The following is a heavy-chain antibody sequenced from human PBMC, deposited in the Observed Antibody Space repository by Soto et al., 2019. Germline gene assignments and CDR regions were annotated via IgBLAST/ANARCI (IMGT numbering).Heavy chain of an antibody. V-gene: IGHV1-18*01. J-gene: IGHJ6*02. Sequence: ASVKVSCKASGYTFTSYGISWVRQAPGQGLEWMGWISAYNGNTNYAQKLQGRVTMTTDTSTSTAYMELRSLRSDDTAVYYCARDADILTGYYVLYYYYGMDVWGQGTTVTVSS. CDR1: GYTFTSYG. CDR3: ARDADILTGYYVLYYYYGMDV. CDR2: ISAYNGNT. D-gene: IGHD3-9*01.